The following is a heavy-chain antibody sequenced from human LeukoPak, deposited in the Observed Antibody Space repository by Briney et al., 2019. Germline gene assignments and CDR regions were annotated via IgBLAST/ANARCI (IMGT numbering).Heavy chain of an antibody. Sequence: GGSLRLSCVTSGFTFSGHFMSWIRHAPGLGLQLVAYIDSSGRALYYADSVKGRFTISRDNAKNSLFLQMNSLGAEDTAVYYCTRDPDTSSKVDYWGQGTLVTVSS. V-gene: IGHV3-11*01. D-gene: IGHD5-18*01. CDR3: TRDPDTSSKVDY. CDR1: GFTFSGHF. J-gene: IGHJ4*02. CDR2: IDSSGRAL.